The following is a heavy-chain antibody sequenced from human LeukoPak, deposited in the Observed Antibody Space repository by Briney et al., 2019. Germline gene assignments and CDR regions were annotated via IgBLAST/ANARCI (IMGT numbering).Heavy chain of an antibody. CDR3: ATTKWGAYYYDSSGYSAFDY. Sequence: QPGGSLRLSCAASGFTFSNYAMSWVRQAPGKGLEWVSTIFGSGGSTYYADSVKGRFTISRDNSKNTLYLQMNSLRAEDTALYYCATTKWGAYYYDSSGYSAFDYWGQGTLVTVSS. D-gene: IGHD3-22*01. CDR1: GFTFSNYA. CDR2: IFGSGGST. V-gene: IGHV3-23*01. J-gene: IGHJ4*02.